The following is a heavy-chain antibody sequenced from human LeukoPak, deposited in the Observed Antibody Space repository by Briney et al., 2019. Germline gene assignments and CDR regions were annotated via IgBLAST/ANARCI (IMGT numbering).Heavy chain of an antibody. J-gene: IGHJ3*02. CDR2: IYYSGST. D-gene: IGHD6-13*01. CDR1: GGSISSGGYS. CDR3: ARVWQQLGRGAFDI. Sequence: SETLSLTCTVSGGSISSGGYSWSWIRQPPGKGLEWIGYIYYSGSTSYNPSLKSRVIISLDTSKNQFSLKLSSVTAADTAVYYCARVWQQLGRGAFDIWGQGTMVTVSS. V-gene: IGHV4-30-4*07.